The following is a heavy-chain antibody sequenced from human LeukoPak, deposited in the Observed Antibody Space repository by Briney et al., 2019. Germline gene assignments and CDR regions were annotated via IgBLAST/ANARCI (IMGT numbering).Heavy chain of an antibody. V-gene: IGHV1-2*04. CDR3: ARSGTGGYSFDY. D-gene: IGHD1/OR15-1a*01. J-gene: IGHJ4*02. CDR1: GYTFTGYY. CDR2: INPNSGGT. Sequence: ASVKVSCKASGYTFTGYYMHWVRQAPGQGLEWMGWINPNSGGTNYAQKFQGWVTMTRDTSTSTVYMELSSLRSEDTAVYYCARSGTGGYSFDYWGQGTLVTVSS.